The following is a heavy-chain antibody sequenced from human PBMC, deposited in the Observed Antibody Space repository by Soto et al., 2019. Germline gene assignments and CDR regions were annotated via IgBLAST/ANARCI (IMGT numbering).Heavy chain of an antibody. CDR1: GFTFSSYW. Sequence: EVQLVESGGGLVQPGGSLRLSCAASGFTFSSYWMNWVRQAPGKGLEWVANIKQDRSVKYYLDSVKGRFTISRDNAKNSVYLQMNSLRADDTAVYSCAGGSGWLSDSWGQGTLVTVSS. CDR2: IKQDRSVK. D-gene: IGHD6-19*01. V-gene: IGHV3-7*05. J-gene: IGHJ4*02. CDR3: AGGSGWLSDS.